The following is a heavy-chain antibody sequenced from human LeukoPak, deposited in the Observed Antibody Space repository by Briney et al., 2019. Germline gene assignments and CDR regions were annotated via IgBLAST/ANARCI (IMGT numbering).Heavy chain of an antibody. CDR1: GFTFSDYY. V-gene: IGHV3-11*01. J-gene: IGHJ4*02. CDR3: ATGKYEPVAFDY. D-gene: IGHD1-14*01. CDR2: ISSSGSTI. Sequence: PGGSLRLSCAASGFTFSDYYMSWIRQAPGKGLEWVSYISSSGSTIYYADSVKGRFTISRDNAKDSLYLQMNSLRAEDTAVYYCATGKYEPVAFDYWGQGTLVTVSS.